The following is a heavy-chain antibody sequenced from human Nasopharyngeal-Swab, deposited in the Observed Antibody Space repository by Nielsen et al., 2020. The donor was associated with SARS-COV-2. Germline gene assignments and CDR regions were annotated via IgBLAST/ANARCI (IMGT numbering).Heavy chain of an antibody. Sequence: GGSLRLSCKASGYSFSNYWIGWVRQMPGKGLEWMGIIYPGDSDTRYSPSFQGQVTISADKSISTAYLQWSSLKASDTAMYYCARQGYDSSGYYLGMINAFDIWGQGTMVTVSS. D-gene: IGHD3-22*01. CDR3: ARQGYDSSGYYLGMINAFDI. J-gene: IGHJ3*02. V-gene: IGHV5-51*01. CDR2: IYPGDSDT. CDR1: GYSFSNYW.